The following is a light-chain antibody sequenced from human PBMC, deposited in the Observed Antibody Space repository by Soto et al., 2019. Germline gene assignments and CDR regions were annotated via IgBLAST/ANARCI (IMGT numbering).Light chain of an antibody. CDR1: SSDVGGFNF. Sequence: QSALTQPASVSGSPGQSITISCSGTSSDVGGFNFVSWYQQHPGKAPKLMIYDVSNRTSAVSNRFSGSKSGNTASLTISGLQAEDEDDYYCSSYTTSSTLAFGTGTKVTVL. J-gene: IGLJ1*01. CDR3: SSYTTSSTLA. V-gene: IGLV2-14*01. CDR2: DVS.